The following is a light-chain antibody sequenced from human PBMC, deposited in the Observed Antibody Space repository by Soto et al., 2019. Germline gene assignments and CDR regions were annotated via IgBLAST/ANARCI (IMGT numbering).Light chain of an antibody. CDR3: QQYGSSGT. CDR1: QSVSSGY. V-gene: IGKV3-20*01. Sequence: EVVLTQSPDTVSLSPGERATLSCRASQSVSSGYLAWYQQKPGQSPRFLTYGPSNRATGIPDRFSGSGSGTDFTLTISRLEPEDFAVYYCQQYGSSGTFGQGTKVDIK. CDR2: GPS. J-gene: IGKJ1*01.